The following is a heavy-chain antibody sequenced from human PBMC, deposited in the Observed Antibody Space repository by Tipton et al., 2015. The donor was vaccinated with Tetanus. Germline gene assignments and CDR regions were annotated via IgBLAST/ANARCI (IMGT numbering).Heavy chain of an antibody. V-gene: IGHV1-8*01. J-gene: IGHJ4*02. CDR1: GYTFITYD. CDR3: ARGRASLDF. CDR2: MSPNSGNT. Sequence: QVQLVQSGAEVKKPGASVKVSCKTSGYTFITYDINWVRQVPGQGLEWMGWMSPNSGNTGYAQKFQGRVTMTGDTSIRTAYMEVTSLRSEDTAVYYCARGRASLDFWGQGTLVTVSS.